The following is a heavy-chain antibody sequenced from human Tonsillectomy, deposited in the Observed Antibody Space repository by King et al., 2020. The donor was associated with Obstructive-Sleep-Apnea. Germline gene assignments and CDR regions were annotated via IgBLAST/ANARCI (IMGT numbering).Heavy chain of an antibody. CDR3: ARTAGYRVRKWLALGSDYFDY. J-gene: IGHJ4*02. CDR2: INHSGST. CDR1: GGSFSGYY. D-gene: IGHD6-19*01. Sequence: VQLQQWGAGLLKPSETLSLTCAVYGGSFSGYYWSWIRQPPGKGLEWIGEINHSGSTNYNPSLKSRVTISVDTSKKQFSLKLSSVTAADTAVSYCARTAGYRVRKWLALGSDYFDYWGQGTLVSVAS. V-gene: IGHV4-34*01.